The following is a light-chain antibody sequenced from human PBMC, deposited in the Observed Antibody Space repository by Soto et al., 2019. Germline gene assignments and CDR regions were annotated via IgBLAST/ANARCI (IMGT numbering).Light chain of an antibody. CDR1: SSDVGGYNY. CDR2: GVT. Sequence: QSVLTQPASVSGSPGQSITISCTGTSSDVGGYNYVSWYQHHPGKAPELIIYGVTNRPSGISHRFSGSKSGNTASLTISGLQAEDEADYYCTSYISTGAPVLFGGGTKLTVL. CDR3: TSYISTGAPVL. J-gene: IGLJ2*01. V-gene: IGLV2-14*03.